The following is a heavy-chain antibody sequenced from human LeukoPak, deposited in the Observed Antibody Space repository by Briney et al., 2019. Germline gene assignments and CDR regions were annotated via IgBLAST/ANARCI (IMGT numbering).Heavy chain of an antibody. CDR1: GFTFSSYA. J-gene: IGHJ4*02. D-gene: IGHD3-3*01. Sequence: PPGGSLRLSCAASGFTFSSYAMSWVRQAPGKGLEWVSAISGSGGSTYYAGSVKGRFTISRDNSKNTLYLQMNSLRAEDTAVYYCAKGRYDFWSGYLTDWGQGTLVTVSS. CDR3: AKGRYDFWSGYLTD. CDR2: ISGSGGST. V-gene: IGHV3-23*01.